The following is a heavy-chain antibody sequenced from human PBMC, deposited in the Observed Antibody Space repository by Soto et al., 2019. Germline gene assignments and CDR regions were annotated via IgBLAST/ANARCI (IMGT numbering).Heavy chain of an antibody. V-gene: IGHV4-30-4*01. CDR2: IYYTGNT. Sequence: QVQLKESGPGLVKPSQTLSLTCSVSGGSIGSGDYYWSWVRQSPGKGREWIGYIYYTGNTYYNPSLGSRGTFSVDTSQNQLSLRLSDVTVAATAVYYCARDSRRRADSGTRPLYYFDYWGQGTLVTVSS. J-gene: IGHJ4*02. CDR3: ARDSRRRADSGTRPLYYFDY. D-gene: IGHD1-26*01. CDR1: GGSIGSGDYY.